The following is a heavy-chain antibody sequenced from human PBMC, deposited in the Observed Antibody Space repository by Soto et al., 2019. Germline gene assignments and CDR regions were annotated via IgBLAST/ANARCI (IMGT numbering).Heavy chain of an antibody. CDR1: GFTFGDYA. CDR3: TRVREDYVWGSYRPGLDY. CDR2: IRSKAYGGTT. V-gene: IGHV3-49*01. J-gene: IGHJ4*02. D-gene: IGHD3-16*02. Sequence: GGSLRLSCTASGFTFGDYAMSWFRQAPGKGLEWVGFIRSKAYGGTTEYNASVKGRFTISRDDSKSIAYLQMNSLKTEDTAVYYCTRVREDYVWGSYRPGLDYWGQGTLVTVSS.